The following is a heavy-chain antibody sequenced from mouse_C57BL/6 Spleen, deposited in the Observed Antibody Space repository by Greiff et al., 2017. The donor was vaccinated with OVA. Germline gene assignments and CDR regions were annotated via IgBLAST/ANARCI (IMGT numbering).Heavy chain of an antibody. CDR3: ARAGNYFDY. V-gene: IGHV3-1*01. J-gene: IGHJ2*01. CDR1: GYSITSGYD. CDR2: ISYSGST. Sequence: VQLKQSGPGMVKPSQSLSLTCTVTGYSITSGYDWHWIRHFPGNKLEWMGYISYSGSTNYNPSLKSRISITHDTSKNHFFLKLNSVTTEDTATYYCARAGNYFDYWGQGTTLTVSS.